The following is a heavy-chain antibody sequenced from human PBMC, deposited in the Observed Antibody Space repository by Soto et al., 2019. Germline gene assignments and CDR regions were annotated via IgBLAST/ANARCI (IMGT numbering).Heavy chain of an antibody. CDR2: LIVILGTT. J-gene: IGHJ4*02. D-gene: IGHD3-22*01. CDR1: GGSFSSYA. Sequence: QVQLVQSGAEVRKPGSSVKVSCQSFGGSFSSYAFSWVRQAPGQGLEWMGGLIVILGTTNYAQKFEGRVTFTADESTSKAYMEVNSLESEDTAIYYCASGYYDSSGYSIDYWGQGTQVTVSS. CDR3: ASGYYDSSGYSIDY. V-gene: IGHV1-69*01.